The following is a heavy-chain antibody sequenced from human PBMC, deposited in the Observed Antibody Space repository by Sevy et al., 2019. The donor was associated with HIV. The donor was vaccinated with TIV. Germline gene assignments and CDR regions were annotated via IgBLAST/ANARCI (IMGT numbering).Heavy chain of an antibody. Sequence: SETLSLTCTVSGGSITSLYWNWIRQPPGKGLEWIANIYYNGHINYNPSLKSRVTLSLDTSKNQFSLRLSSVTAADTAMYYCAGENAWGRGHSWGQGTLVTVS. CDR2: IYYNGHI. CDR3: AGENAWGRGHS. D-gene: IGHD1-26*01. V-gene: IGHV4-59*08. CDR1: GGSITSLY. J-gene: IGHJ4*02.